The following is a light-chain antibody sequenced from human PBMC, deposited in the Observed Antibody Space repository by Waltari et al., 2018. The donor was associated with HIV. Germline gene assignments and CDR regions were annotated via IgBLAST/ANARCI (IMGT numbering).Light chain of an antibody. CDR2: DVN. V-gene: IGLV2-14*03. J-gene: IGLJ1*01. CDR3: ASYTVNSTGV. Sequence: QSALSQPASVSASPGQSVAISCSGSARDIGRSNYVPWDQQHPDKTPRLILFDVNNRPSGISDRFSGSKSGTTASLTISTVETDDEADYYCASYTVNSTGVFGSGTKLTVL. CDR1: ARDIGRSNY.